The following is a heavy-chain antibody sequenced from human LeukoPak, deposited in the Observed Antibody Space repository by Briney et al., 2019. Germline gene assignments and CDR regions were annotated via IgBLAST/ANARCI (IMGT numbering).Heavy chain of an antibody. V-gene: IGHV4-39*01. J-gene: IGHJ4*02. D-gene: IGHD6-13*01. CDR2: IYCSGGT. CDR1: GGSISSNSYY. Sequence: PAETLTLTCTVSGGSISSNSYYWGWNPQPPGKVLVWVGSIYCSGGTYYTPSLRSRVTISVDTSKNQCSLKLSSVTAADTPVYYCARHLSMAAAGPDYWGQGTLVTVSS. CDR3: ARHLSMAAAGPDY.